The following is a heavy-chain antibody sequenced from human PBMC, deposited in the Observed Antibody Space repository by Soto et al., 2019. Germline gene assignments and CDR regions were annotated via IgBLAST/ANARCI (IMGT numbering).Heavy chain of an antibody. CDR1: GGSISSSGYY. Sequence: SETLSLTCTVSGGSISSSGYYWGWIRQPPGKGLEWIGTIYYSGSTYYNPSPKSRVTISVDTSKNQFSLKLSSVTAADTAVYYCASEEHQRRYSYGFMFDPWGQGTLVTVSS. CDR2: IYYSGST. J-gene: IGHJ5*02. D-gene: IGHD5-18*01. CDR3: ASEEHQRRYSYGFMFDP. V-gene: IGHV4-39*07.